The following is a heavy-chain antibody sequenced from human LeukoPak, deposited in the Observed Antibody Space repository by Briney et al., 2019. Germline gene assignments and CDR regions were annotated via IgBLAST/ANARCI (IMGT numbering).Heavy chain of an antibody. Sequence: XXXAPXKXLEWVGRIKSKTDGGTTDYAAPVKGRFTISRDDSKNTLYLQMNSLKTEGTAVYYCTTAVSDFDYWGQGTLVTVSS. V-gene: IGHV3-15*01. CDR3: TTAVSDFDY. CDR2: IKSKTDGGTT. J-gene: IGHJ4*02. D-gene: IGHD3-10*01.